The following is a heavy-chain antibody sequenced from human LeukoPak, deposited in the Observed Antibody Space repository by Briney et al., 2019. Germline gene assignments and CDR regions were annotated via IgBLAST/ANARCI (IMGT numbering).Heavy chain of an antibody. Sequence: GGSLKLSCAASGFTFSGSAMHWVRQASGKGLEWVGRIRSKANSYATAYAASVKGRFTISRDDSKNTAYLQMNSLKTEDTAVYYCARVLGTTFDYWGQGTLVTVSS. CDR1: GFTFSGSA. CDR3: ARVLGTTFDY. CDR2: IRSKANSYAT. D-gene: IGHD1-1*01. V-gene: IGHV3-73*01. J-gene: IGHJ4*02.